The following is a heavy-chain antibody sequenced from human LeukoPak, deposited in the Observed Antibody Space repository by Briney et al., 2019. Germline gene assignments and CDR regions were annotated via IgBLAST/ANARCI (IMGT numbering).Heavy chain of an antibody. CDR3: ARIFCSTTSCYYYYGMDV. V-gene: IGHV4-39*01. J-gene: IGHJ6*02. CDR1: GGSISSSTYY. CDR2: IYYSGST. D-gene: IGHD2-2*01. Sequence: SETLSLTCTVSGGSISSSTYYWGWIRQPPGKGLEWIGSIYYSGSTYYNPSLKSRVTISVDTSKNQFSLKLSSVTAADTAVYYCARIFCSTTSCYYYYGMDVWGQGTTVTVSS.